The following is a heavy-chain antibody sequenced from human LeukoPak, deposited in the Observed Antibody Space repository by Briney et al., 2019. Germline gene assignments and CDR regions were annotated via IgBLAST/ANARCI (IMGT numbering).Heavy chain of an antibody. CDR2: IYNSGST. CDR1: GGSVISGSYY. Sequence: SETLSLTCTVSGGSVISGSYYWSWIRQPPGKGLGGMGYIYNSGSTNYNPSLKSRVTISVDTSKNQFSLKLRSVTAADTAVYYCARGVKPSYYDSSGFYSSYWGQGTLVTVSS. D-gene: IGHD3-22*01. CDR3: ARGVKPSYYDSSGFYSSY. J-gene: IGHJ4*02. V-gene: IGHV4-61*01.